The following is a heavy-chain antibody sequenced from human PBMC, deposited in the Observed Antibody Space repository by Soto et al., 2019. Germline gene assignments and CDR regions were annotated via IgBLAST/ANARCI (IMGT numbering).Heavy chain of an antibody. Sequence: GGSLRLSCAASGFTFSNAWMSWVRQAPGKGLEWVGRIKGEADGGTTDYAAPVKGRITISRDHSKDTLYLHMNSLKTEDTAVYYCTTGLSNGYYNFDYWGQGTPVSVSS. CDR3: TTGLSNGYYNFDY. V-gene: IGHV3-15*01. D-gene: IGHD3-22*01. J-gene: IGHJ4*02. CDR1: GFTFSNAW. CDR2: IKGEADGGTT.